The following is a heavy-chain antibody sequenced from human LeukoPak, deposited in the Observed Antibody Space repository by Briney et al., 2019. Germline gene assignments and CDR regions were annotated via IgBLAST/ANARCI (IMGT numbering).Heavy chain of an antibody. CDR2: ISSSSSTI. CDR3: ARDPDYYGSGSYSKSDY. V-gene: IGHV3-48*02. J-gene: IGHJ4*02. CDR1: GFTFSSYS. D-gene: IGHD3-10*01. Sequence: PGGSLRLSCAASGFTFSSYSMNWVRQAPGKGLEWVSYISSSSSTIYYADSVKGRFTISRDNAKNSLYLQMNSLRDEDTAVYYCARDPDYYGSGSYSKSDYWGQGTLVTVSS.